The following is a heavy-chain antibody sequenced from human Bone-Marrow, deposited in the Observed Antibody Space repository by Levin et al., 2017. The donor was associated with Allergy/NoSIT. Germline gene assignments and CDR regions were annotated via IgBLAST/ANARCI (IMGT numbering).Heavy chain of an antibody. V-gene: IGHV4-31*03. Sequence: SQTLSLTCTVSGDSIDSGGYYWSWIRQHPGKGLEWIGFIYYSGSTYYNPSLQSRLTLSVDTSKNHFSLKVTSVTAADTAVYYCARASRRNGYNFAFDYWGQGNMVTVSS. CDR1: GDSIDSGGYY. D-gene: IGHD5-24*01. CDR3: ARASRRNGYNFAFDY. J-gene: IGHJ4*02. CDR2: IYYSGST.